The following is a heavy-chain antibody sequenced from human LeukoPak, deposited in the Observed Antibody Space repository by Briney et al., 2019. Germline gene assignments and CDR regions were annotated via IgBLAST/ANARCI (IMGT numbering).Heavy chain of an antibody. CDR1: GYTFTNYA. V-gene: IGHV7-4-1*02. CDR3: ASGYGPYDSGVMDY. D-gene: IGHD3-3*01. CDR2: INTNTGNP. J-gene: IGHJ4*02. Sequence: GASVTVSCKASGYTFTNYAMNWVRQAPGQGLEWMGWINTNTGNPTYAQGFTGRFVFSLDTSVSTAYLQISSLKAEDTAVYYCASGYGPYDSGVMDYGGQGTLVTVSS.